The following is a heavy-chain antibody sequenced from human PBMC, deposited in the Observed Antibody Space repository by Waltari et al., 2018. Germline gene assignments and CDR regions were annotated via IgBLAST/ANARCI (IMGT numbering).Heavy chain of an antibody. CDR1: GSSISSGYY. V-gene: IGHV4-38-2*01. Sequence: QMLLQESGPELVTPSETLSLTCAVYGSSISSGYYWGCIRQPPGQGLEWIGKIYQSGSTFYNPSLKSRVTISVDTSKNQFTLKLSSVTAADTAVYYCARIDYIGYCDFWGRGTLVTVSS. CDR2: IYQSGST. CDR3: ARIDYIGYCDF. J-gene: IGHJ4*02. D-gene: IGHD5-12*01.